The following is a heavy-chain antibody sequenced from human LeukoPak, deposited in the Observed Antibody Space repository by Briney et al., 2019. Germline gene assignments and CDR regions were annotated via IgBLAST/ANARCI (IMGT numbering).Heavy chain of an antibody. D-gene: IGHD4-17*01. Sequence: PGGSLRLSCAASGFTFTNNFMSWVRQVPGKGLEWVANIKPDGGETYYVDSVKGRFTISRDNAKSSLYLQMNSLRAEDTAVYYCARAYGDYSGFNYWGQGTLVTVSS. V-gene: IGHV3-7*01. CDR2: IKPDGGET. J-gene: IGHJ4*02. CDR3: ARAYGDYSGFNY. CDR1: GFTFTNNF.